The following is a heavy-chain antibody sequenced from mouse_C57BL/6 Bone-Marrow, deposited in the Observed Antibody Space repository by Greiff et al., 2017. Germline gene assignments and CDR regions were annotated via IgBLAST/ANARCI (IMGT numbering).Heavy chain of an antibody. J-gene: IGHJ4*01. Sequence: VQLVESGAELARPGASVKLSCKASGYTFTSYGISWVKQRTGQGLEWIGEIYPRSGNTYYNEKFKGKATLTADKSSSTAYMELRSLTSEDSAVYFCARENYGSSYRFYYAMDYWGQGTSVTVSS. CDR2: IYPRSGNT. CDR3: ARENYGSSYRFYYAMDY. V-gene: IGHV1-81*01. CDR1: GYTFTSYG. D-gene: IGHD1-1*01.